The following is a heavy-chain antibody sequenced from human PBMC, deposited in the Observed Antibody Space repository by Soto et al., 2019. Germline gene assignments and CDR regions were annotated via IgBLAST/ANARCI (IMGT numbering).Heavy chain of an antibody. Sequence: GESLKISCAAPRFTVGGKYVSWVRQAPGKGLEWVSVIYTGDTPYYADSVKGRFTVSRDNSKNTLYLQMSSLRVEDTAVYYCTRDLMDVVPPLGDLFDPWGQGILVTVSS. CDR1: RFTVGGKY. D-gene: IGHD2-21*02. CDR2: IYTGDTP. CDR3: TRDLMDVVPPLGDLFDP. V-gene: IGHV3-53*01. J-gene: IGHJ5*02.